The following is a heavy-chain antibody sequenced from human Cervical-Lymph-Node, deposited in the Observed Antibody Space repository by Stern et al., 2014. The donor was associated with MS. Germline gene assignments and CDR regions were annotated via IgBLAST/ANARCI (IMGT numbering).Heavy chain of an antibody. CDR2: IHYSGST. Sequence: QVQLQESGPGLVKPSETLSLTCTVSGDSISSSSYYWGWIRQPPGEGLEXIASIHYSGSTYYNPTLKSRVTISVDTSNTQFSLQLPSGTAADTAFYYCAMQDSRITIFGVPIVQDNWFDPWGQGTLVTVAS. CDR3: AMQDSRITIFGVPIVQDNWFDP. D-gene: IGHD3-3*01. CDR1: GDSISSSSYY. J-gene: IGHJ5*02. V-gene: IGHV4-39*01.